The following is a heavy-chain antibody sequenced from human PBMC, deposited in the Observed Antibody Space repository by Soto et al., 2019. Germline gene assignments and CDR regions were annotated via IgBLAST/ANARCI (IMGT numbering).Heavy chain of an antibody. CDR1: GFTFSRYT. V-gene: IGHV3-48*02. CDR2: ISSGSLSI. CDR3: ARGGSSSDTGIDV. Sequence: EVQLEESGGGLVQPGGSLRLSCAASGFTFSRYTMNWVRQTPGKGLEWVSYISSGSLSIYYADSVKGRFTVSSDNAKNSLLLQMNSLRDEDTAVYYCARGGSSSDTGIDVWGEGTTVTVAS. D-gene: IGHD3-16*01. J-gene: IGHJ6*04.